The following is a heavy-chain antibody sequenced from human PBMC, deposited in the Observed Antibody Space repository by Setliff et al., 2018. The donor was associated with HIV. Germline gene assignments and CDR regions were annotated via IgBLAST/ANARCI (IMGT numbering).Heavy chain of an antibody. CDR1: GGSFSGYY. Sequence: PSETLSLTCAVYGGSFSGYYWSWIRQPPGKGLEWIGEINHSGSTNYNPSLKSRVTISVDTSKNQFSLKLGSVTAADTAVYYCARRDSYYYGSGSLNRYYFDYWGQGTLVTVSS. J-gene: IGHJ4*02. V-gene: IGHV4-34*01. CDR2: INHSGST. CDR3: ARRDSYYYGSGSLNRYYFDY. D-gene: IGHD3-10*01.